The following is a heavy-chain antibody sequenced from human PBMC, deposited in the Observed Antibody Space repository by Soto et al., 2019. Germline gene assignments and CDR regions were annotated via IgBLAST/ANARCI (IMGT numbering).Heavy chain of an antibody. V-gene: IGHV3-23*01. CDR1: GFTFSSYA. Sequence: GGSLRLSCAASGFTFSSYAMSWVRQAPGKGLEWVSAISGSGGSTYYADSVKGRFTISRDNSKNTLYLQMNSLRAEDTAVYYCARDTYYDILTGYYLPHFDYWGQGTLVTVSS. CDR2: ISGSGGST. D-gene: IGHD3-9*01. J-gene: IGHJ4*02. CDR3: ARDTYYDILTGYYLPHFDY.